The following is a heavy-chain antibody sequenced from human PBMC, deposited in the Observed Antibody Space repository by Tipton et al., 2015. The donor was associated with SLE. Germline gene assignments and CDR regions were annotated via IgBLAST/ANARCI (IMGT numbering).Heavy chain of an antibody. CDR3: ARAPLRYDYLDY. Sequence: QGQLVQSGAEVKKPGASVKVSCKASGYTFTSYDISWVRQAPGQGLEWMGWISAYNGNTNYAQNLQGRVTMTTDTSTSTAYMELRSLTSDDTAVYYCARAPLRYDYLDYWGQGTLVTVSS. CDR2: ISAYNGNT. CDR1: GYTFTSYD. J-gene: IGHJ4*02. D-gene: IGHD3-3*01. V-gene: IGHV1-18*01.